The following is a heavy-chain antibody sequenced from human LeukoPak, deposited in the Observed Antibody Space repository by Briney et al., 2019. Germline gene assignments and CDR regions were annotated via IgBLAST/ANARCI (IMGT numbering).Heavy chain of an antibody. CDR2: IKQDGSDK. CDR3: ATLDTAMVTNFGY. Sequence: GGSLRLSCAASGLTFSRDWMSWVRQAPGKGLEWVAMIKQDGSDKYYVDSVKGRFTISSDSTKNSLYLQMNSLRAEDTAVYYCATLDTAMVTNFGYWGQGTLVTVSS. V-gene: IGHV3-7*01. J-gene: IGHJ4*02. D-gene: IGHD5-18*01. CDR1: GLTFSRDW.